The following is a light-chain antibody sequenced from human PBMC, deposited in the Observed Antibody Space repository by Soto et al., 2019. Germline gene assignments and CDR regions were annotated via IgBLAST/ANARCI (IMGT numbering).Light chain of an antibody. CDR1: SSDVGGYNY. Sequence: QSALTQPRSVSGSPGQSDTISCTETSSDVGGYNYVSWYQQHPGKAPKIMIYDVSKRPSGVPDRLSGSKSGNTASLTISGLQAEDEADDYCCSYAGSYTDVFGTGTKVTVL. J-gene: IGLJ1*01. CDR2: DVS. CDR3: CSYAGSYTDV. V-gene: IGLV2-11*01.